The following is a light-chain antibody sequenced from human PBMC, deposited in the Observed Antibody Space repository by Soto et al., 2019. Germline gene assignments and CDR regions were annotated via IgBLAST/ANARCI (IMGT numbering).Light chain of an antibody. V-gene: IGKV1-39*01. CDR1: QSISSY. CDR2: AAS. CDR3: QQSYSTPF. J-gene: IGKJ5*01. Sequence: DIQMTQSPSSLSASVGDRVTITCRASQSISSYLNWYQQKPGKAPKLLIYAASSLQSGVPSRFSGSESGTVFTLTISSLQPEDFATYYCQQSYSTPFFGQGTRLEIK.